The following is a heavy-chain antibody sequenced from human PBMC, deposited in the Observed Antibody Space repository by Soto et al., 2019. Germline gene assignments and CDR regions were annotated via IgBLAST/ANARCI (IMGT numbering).Heavy chain of an antibody. Sequence: WASVKVSCKASGYTFTSYGISWVRQAPGQGLEWMGWISAYNGNTNYAQKLQGRVTMTTDTSTSTAYMELRSLRSDDTAVYYCARVGGAPLTIFGVVISHYYGMDVWGQGTTVTVSS. V-gene: IGHV1-18*04. J-gene: IGHJ6*02. CDR1: GYTFTSYG. CDR2: ISAYNGNT. CDR3: ARVGGAPLTIFGVVISHYYGMDV. D-gene: IGHD3-3*01.